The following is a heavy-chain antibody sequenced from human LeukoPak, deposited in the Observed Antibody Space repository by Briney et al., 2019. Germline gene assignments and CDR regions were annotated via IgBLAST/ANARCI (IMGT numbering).Heavy chain of an antibody. CDR1: GFTFSNFA. D-gene: IGHD1-26*01. J-gene: IGHJ3*01. CDR3: VKTIVGEL. V-gene: IGHV3-23*01. Sequence: GGSLRLSCAASGFTFSNFAMSWVRQAPGKGLEWVSAISGSGRSTYYPDSVKGRFTISRDNSKNTLYLQMNSLRADDTALYYCVKTIVGELWGQGTMVTVSS. CDR2: ISGSGRST.